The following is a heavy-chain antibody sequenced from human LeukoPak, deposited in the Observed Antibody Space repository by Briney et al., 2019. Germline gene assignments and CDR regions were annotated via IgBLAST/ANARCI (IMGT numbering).Heavy chain of an antibody. CDR1: GYTFTGYY. Sequence: ASVKVSCTASGYTFTGYYMHWVRQAPGQGLEWMGWINPNSGGTNYAQKFQGRVTMTRDTSISTAYMELSRLRSDDTAVYYCARDLTLRVVVPAYWGQGTLVTVSS. J-gene: IGHJ4*02. D-gene: IGHD2-2*01. CDR3: ARDLTLRVVVPAY. CDR2: INPNSGGT. V-gene: IGHV1-2*02.